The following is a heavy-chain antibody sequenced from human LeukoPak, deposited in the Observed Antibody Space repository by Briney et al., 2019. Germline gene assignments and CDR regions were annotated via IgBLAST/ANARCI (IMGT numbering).Heavy chain of an antibody. CDR3: ASQYYYDSSGYSFDY. J-gene: IGHJ4*02. V-gene: IGHV1-46*01. Sequence: ASVKVSCKASGYTFTSYYMHWVRQAPGQGLEWMGIINPSGGSTSYAQKFQGRVTMTRDTSTSTVYMELSSLRSEDTAVYYCASQYYYDSSGYSFDYWGQGTLVTVSS. CDR2: INPSGGST. D-gene: IGHD3-22*01. CDR1: GYTFTSYY.